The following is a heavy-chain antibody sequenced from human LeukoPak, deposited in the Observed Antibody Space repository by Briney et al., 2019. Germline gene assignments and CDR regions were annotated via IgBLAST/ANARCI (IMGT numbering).Heavy chain of an antibody. J-gene: IGHJ4*02. CDR3: ARGSGYSGYVLPY. V-gene: IGHV1-2*02. CDR1: GYTFTGYY. D-gene: IGHD5-12*01. CDR2: INPNSGGT. Sequence: ASVKVSCKASGYTFTGYYMHWVRQAPGQGLEWMGWINPNSGGTNYAQKFQGRVTMTRDTSISTAYMELSRLRSDDTAVYYCARGSGYSGYVLPYWGQGTLVTVSS.